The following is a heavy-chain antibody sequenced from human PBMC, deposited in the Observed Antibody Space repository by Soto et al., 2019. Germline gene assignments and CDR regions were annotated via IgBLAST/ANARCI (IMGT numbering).Heavy chain of an antibody. J-gene: IGHJ4*02. CDR2: IYYSGST. CDR1: GGSISSGDYY. CDR3: ARENVAAAANYFDY. D-gene: IGHD6-13*01. Sequence: PSETLSLTCTVSGGSISSGDYYWSWIRQPPGKGLEWIGYIYYSGSTYYNPSLKSRVTISVDTSKNQFSLKLSSVTAADTAVYYCARENVAAAANYFDYWGQGTLVTVSS. V-gene: IGHV4-30-4*01.